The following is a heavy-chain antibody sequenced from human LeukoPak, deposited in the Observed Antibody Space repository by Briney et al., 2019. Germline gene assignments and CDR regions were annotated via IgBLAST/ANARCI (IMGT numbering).Heavy chain of an antibody. Sequence: PSETLSLTCTVSGGSISSYYWSWIRQPAGKGLEWIGRIYASGSTNYNPSLKSRVTMSVDTSKNQFSLKLSSVTAADTAVYYCAREGVGGSALTFDIWGQGTMVTVSS. D-gene: IGHD2-15*01. CDR1: GGSISSYY. CDR2: IYASGST. CDR3: AREGVGGSALTFDI. J-gene: IGHJ3*02. V-gene: IGHV4-4*07.